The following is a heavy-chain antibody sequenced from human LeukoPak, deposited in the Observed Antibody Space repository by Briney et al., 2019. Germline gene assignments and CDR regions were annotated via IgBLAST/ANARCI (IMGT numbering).Heavy chain of an antibody. CDR1: GYTFTSYD. V-gene: IGHV1-18*01. CDR3: ARGTTPSDYADY. D-gene: IGHD4-17*01. CDR2: ISAYNGNT. J-gene: IGHJ4*02. Sequence: ASVKVSCKASGYTFTSYDIHWVRPATGQGLEWMGWISAYNGNTNYAQKLQGRVTMTTDTSTSTAYMELRSLRSDDTAVYYCARGTTPSDYADYWGQGTLVTVSS.